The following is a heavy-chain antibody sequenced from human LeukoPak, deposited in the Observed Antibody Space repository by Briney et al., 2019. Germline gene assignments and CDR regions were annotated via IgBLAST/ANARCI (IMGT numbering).Heavy chain of an antibody. V-gene: IGHV3-66*01. D-gene: IGHD3-10*01. Sequence: GGSLRFSCAASGFTVSSNYLSWVRQAPGKGLEWVSVIYSGGSTYYADSVKGRFTISRDNSKNTLYLQMNSLRAEDTAVYYCARAHYGSESYYRPFDYWGQGTLVTVSS. CDR3: ARAHYGSESYYRPFDY. J-gene: IGHJ4*02. CDR2: IYSGGST. CDR1: GFTVSSNY.